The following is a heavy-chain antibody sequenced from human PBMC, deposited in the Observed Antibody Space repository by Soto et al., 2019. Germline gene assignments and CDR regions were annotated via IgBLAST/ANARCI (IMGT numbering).Heavy chain of an antibody. D-gene: IGHD2-2*01. J-gene: IGHJ3*02. CDR3: AKNINPVVPAATRYFYAFDI. V-gene: IGHV3-23*01. CDR2: ISGSGGST. Sequence: GGSLRLSCAASGFTFSSYAMSWVRQAPGKGLEWVSAISGSGGSTYYADSVKGRFTISRDNSKNTLYLQMNSLRAEDTAVYYCAKNINPVVPAATRYFYAFDIWGQGTMVTVSS. CDR1: GFTFSSYA.